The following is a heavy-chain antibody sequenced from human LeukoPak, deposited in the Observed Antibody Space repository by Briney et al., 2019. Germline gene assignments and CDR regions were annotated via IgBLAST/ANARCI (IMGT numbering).Heavy chain of an antibody. Sequence: GRSLRLSCAASGLTFSSYGMPWVRQAPGKGLEWVALIWYDGSNKYYADSVKGRFTISRDNSKNTLYVQMNSLRAEDTAVYYCARASNCISTTCSVDYWGQGTLVTVSS. CDR3: ARASNCISTTCSVDY. D-gene: IGHD2/OR15-2a*01. CDR2: IWYDGSNK. CDR1: GLTFSSYG. V-gene: IGHV3-33*01. J-gene: IGHJ4*02.